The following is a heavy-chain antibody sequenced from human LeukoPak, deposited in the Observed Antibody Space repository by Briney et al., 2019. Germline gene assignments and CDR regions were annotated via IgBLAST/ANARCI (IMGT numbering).Heavy chain of an antibody. Sequence: SETLSLTCTVSGGSISSYYWSWIRQPPGKGLEWIGYIYYSGSTNYNPSLKSRVTISVDTSKNQFSLKLSSVTAADTAVYYCARPRWDDYGDLYFDNWGQGTLVTVSS. V-gene: IGHV4-59*08. CDR3: ARPRWDDYGDLYFDN. CDR2: IYYSGST. D-gene: IGHD4-17*01. J-gene: IGHJ4*02. CDR1: GGSISSYY.